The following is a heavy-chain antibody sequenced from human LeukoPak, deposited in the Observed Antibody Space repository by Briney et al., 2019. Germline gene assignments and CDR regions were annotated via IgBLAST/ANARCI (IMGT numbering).Heavy chain of an antibody. Sequence: GESLKISCKGSGYSFTSYWIGWVRQMPGKGLEWMGIIYPGDSDTRYSPSFQGQVTISADKSISTAYLQWSSLKASDTAMYYCARLRYGSGSYLDYYYMDVWGKGTTVTISS. D-gene: IGHD3-10*01. CDR1: GYSFTSYW. CDR2: IYPGDSDT. J-gene: IGHJ6*03. CDR3: ARLRYGSGSYLDYYYMDV. V-gene: IGHV5-51*01.